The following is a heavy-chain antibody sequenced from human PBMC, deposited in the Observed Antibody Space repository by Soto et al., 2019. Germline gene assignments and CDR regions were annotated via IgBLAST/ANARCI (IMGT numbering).Heavy chain of an antibody. Sequence: SETLSLTCAVYGGSFSGYYWSWIRQPPGKGLEWIGEINHSGSTNYKPSLKSRVTISVDTSKNQFSLKLSSVTAADTAVYYCARAIIAAAGLDYWGQGTLVTVSS. CDR1: GGSFSGYY. V-gene: IGHV4-34*01. CDR2: INHSGST. CDR3: ARAIIAAAGLDY. D-gene: IGHD6-13*01. J-gene: IGHJ4*02.